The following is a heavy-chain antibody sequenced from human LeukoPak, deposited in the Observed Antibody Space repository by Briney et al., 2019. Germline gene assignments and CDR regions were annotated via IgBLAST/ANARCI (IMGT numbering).Heavy chain of an antibody. Sequence: PSETLSLTCAVYGGSFSGYYWSWIRQPPGKGLEWIGYIYYSGSTNYNPSPKSRVTISVDTSKNQFSLKLSSVTAADTAVYYCAREWVVPAAIRGIRWFDPWGQGTLVTVSS. J-gene: IGHJ5*02. V-gene: IGHV4-59*01. CDR3: AREWVVPAAIRGIRWFDP. CDR1: GGSFSGYY. D-gene: IGHD2-2*01. CDR2: IYYSGST.